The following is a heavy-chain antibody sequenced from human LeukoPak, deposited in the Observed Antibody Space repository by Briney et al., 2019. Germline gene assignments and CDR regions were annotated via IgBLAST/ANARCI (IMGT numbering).Heavy chain of an antibody. CDR3: ARDRPRGWGSYRLKSNWFDP. Sequence: SETLSLTCTVSGGSISSYYWSWIRQPAGKGLEWIGRIYTSGSTNYNPSLKSRVTMSVDTSKNQFSLKLSSVTAADTAVYYCARDRPRGWGSYRLKSNWFDPWGQEPWSPSPQ. CDR1: GGSISSYY. J-gene: IGHJ5*02. D-gene: IGHD3-16*02. CDR2: IYTSGST. V-gene: IGHV4-4*07.